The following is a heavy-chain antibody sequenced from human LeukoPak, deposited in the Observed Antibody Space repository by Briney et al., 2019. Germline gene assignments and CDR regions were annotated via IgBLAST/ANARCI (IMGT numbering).Heavy chain of an antibody. Sequence: PGGSLRLSCAASGFTFSNYGIHWVRQAPGKGLEWGARTRYDGSIKHYADSVRGRFSISRDNSKNKVFQQMNSLRAEDTAVYYCARDGDTGMLINPFDYWGQGTLVTVSS. CDR2: TRYDGSIK. J-gene: IGHJ4*02. V-gene: IGHV3-30*02. D-gene: IGHD3-16*01. CDR3: ARDGDTGMLINPFDY. CDR1: GFTFSNYG.